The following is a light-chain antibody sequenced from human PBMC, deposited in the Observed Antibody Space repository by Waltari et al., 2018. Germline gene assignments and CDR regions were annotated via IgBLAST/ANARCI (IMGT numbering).Light chain of an antibody. Sequence: QSALTQPASVSGSPGQSITISCTGASGDVGAYNYVSWYQQHPGKAPKLMIYDVSVRPSGVSNRFSGSKSGNTASLTISGLQAEDEADYYCCSYTSSSTWVFGGGTNLTVL. CDR3: CSYTSSSTWV. J-gene: IGLJ3*02. V-gene: IGLV2-14*03. CDR1: SGDVGAYNY. CDR2: DVS.